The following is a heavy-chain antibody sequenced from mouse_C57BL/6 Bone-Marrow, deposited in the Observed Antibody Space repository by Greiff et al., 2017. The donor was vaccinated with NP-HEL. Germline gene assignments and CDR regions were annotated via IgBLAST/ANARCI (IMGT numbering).Heavy chain of an antibody. CDR2: ISSGGDYI. Sequence: EVKLQESGEGLVKPGGSLKLSCAASGFTFSSYAMSWVRQTPEKRLEWVAYISSGGDYIYYADTVKGRFTISRDNARNTLYLQMSSLKSEDTAMYYCTRVKYYYGSSYAMDYWGQGTSVTVSS. D-gene: IGHD1-1*01. J-gene: IGHJ4*01. CDR1: GFTFSSYA. V-gene: IGHV5-9-1*02. CDR3: TRVKYYYGSSYAMDY.